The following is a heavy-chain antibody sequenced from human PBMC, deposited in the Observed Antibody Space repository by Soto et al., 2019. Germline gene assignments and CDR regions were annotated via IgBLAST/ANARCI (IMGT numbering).Heavy chain of an antibody. Sequence: PEGSLRLSCAASGITFSNYAMSWVRQSPEKGLEWVSSINDDGDTTYHADSVKGRFTISRDNYKNTLYLQMNSLGAEDTAVYYCAKALSAAVNYGIDVWGQGTTVTVSS. V-gene: IGHV3-23*01. D-gene: IGHD6-13*01. CDR3: AKALSAAVNYGIDV. J-gene: IGHJ6*02. CDR1: GITFSNYA. CDR2: INDDGDTT.